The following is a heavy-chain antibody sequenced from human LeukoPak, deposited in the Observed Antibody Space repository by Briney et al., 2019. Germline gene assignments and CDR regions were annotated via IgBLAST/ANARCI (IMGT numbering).Heavy chain of an antibody. V-gene: IGHV4-61*02. CDR1: GGSISSGSYY. J-gene: IGHJ3*02. D-gene: IGHD3-10*01. CDR2: IYTSGST. Sequence: SQTLSLTCTVSGGSISSGSYYWSWIRQPAGKGLEWIGRIYTSGSTNYNPSLKSRVTISVDTSKNQFSLKLSSVTAADTAVYYCARRKPNIWFGEPLGAFDIWGQGTMVTVSS. CDR3: ARRKPNIWFGEPLGAFDI.